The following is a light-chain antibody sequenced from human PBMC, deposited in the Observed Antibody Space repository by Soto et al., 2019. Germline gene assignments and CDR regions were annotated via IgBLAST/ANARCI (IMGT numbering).Light chain of an antibody. V-gene: IGKV1-39*01. CDR3: QQSYNTPYT. Sequence: DIQMTQSPSSLSASVGDRVTITCRASQGISSHLNWYQQKPGKAPNLLIYAAFSLHSGVPSRFSGSGSGTDFTLTISSLQPGDFASYYCQQSYNTPYTFGQGTKVDI. J-gene: IGKJ2*01. CDR2: AAF. CDR1: QGISSH.